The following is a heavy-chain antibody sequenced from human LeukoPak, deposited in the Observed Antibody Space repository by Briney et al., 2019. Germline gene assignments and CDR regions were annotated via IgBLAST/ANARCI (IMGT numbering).Heavy chain of an antibody. J-gene: IGHJ4*02. Sequence: PSQTLSLTCTVSGGSISSGGYHWSWIRQHPGKGLEWIGYIYYSGSTYYNPSLKSRVTISVDTSKNQFSLKLSSVTAADTAVYYCVRAPFGVGGNDYWGQGTLVTVSS. CDR3: VRAPFGVGGNDY. V-gene: IGHV4-31*03. CDR2: IYYSGST. D-gene: IGHD3-3*01. CDR1: GGSISSGGYH.